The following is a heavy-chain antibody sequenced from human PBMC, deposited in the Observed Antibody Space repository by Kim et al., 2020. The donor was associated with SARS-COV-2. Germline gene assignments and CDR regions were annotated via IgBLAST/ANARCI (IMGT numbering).Heavy chain of an antibody. CDR1: GFTFSDYY. V-gene: IGHV3-11*03. J-gene: IGHJ4*02. D-gene: IGHD2-2*01. CDR2: ISSSSSYT. Sequence: GGSLRLSCAASGFTFSDYYMSWIRQAPGKGLEWVSYISSSSSYTNYADSVKGRFTISRHNPKNSLYLQINSLRAEDTAVYYCVGVPAAARQVFDYWGQRT. CDR3: VGVPAAARQVFDY.